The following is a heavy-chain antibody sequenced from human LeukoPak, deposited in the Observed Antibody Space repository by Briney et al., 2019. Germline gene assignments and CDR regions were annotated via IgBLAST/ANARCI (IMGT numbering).Heavy chain of an antibody. CDR1: GFPFSTFP. CDR2: LSGDGSDT. Sequence: GGSLRLSCQASGFPFSTFPMSWVRQAPGKGLEWVSTLSGDGSDTYYADSVKGRFTISRDTSKNTLFLQMNSLRADDTAIYYCTKGGHGDYWGQGALVTVSS. V-gene: IGHV3-23*01. D-gene: IGHD2-21*02. CDR3: TKGGHGDY. J-gene: IGHJ4*02.